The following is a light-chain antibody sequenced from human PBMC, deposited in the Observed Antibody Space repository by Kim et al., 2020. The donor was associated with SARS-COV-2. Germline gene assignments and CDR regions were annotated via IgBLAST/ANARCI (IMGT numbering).Light chain of an antibody. CDR2: DVS. CDR1: SSDVGGYNY. Sequence: QSALTQPASVSGSPGQSITISCTGTSSDVGGYNYVSWYQQHPGKAPKLMIYDVSKRPSGVSNRFSGSKSGNTASLTISGLQAEDEADYYCSSYTSSIYVFGTGTKVTVL. J-gene: IGLJ1*01. V-gene: IGLV2-14*01. CDR3: SSYTSSIYV.